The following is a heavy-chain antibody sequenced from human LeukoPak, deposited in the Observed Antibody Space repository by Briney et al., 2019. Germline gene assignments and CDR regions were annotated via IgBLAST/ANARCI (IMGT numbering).Heavy chain of an antibody. V-gene: IGHV1-46*01. CDR3: ARAPANKYDSRLPEDY. Sequence: ASVKVSCKASGYTFIRYYMHWVRQAPGQGLEWMGIINPSDGTTSYAQKFQGRVTMTRDTSTSTVYMELSSLGSEDTAVYYCARAPANKYDSRLPEDYWGQGTLVTVSS. J-gene: IGHJ4*02. D-gene: IGHD3-22*01. CDR1: GYTFIRYY. CDR2: INPSDGTT.